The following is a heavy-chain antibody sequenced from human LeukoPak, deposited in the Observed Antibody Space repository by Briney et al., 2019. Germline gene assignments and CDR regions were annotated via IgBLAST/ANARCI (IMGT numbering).Heavy chain of an antibody. CDR1: GFTVSSNY. CDR2: IYSGGST. V-gene: IGHV3-66*01. CDR3: ARDSRSVVVPAAIRANFDY. D-gene: IGHD2-2*01. Sequence: GVSLRLSCAASGFTVSSNYMSWVRQAPGKGLEWVSVIYSGGSTYYADSVKGRFTISRDNSKNTLYLQMNSLRAEDTAVYYCARDSRSVVVPAAIRANFDYWGQGTLVTVSS. J-gene: IGHJ4*02.